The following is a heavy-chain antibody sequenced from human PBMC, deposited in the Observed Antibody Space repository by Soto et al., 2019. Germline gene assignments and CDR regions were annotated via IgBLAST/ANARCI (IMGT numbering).Heavy chain of an antibody. V-gene: IGHV4-39*01. D-gene: IGHD6-19*01. J-gene: IGHJ4*02. Sequence: SETLSLTCTVSGGSISSSSYYWGWIRQPPGKGLEWIGSIYYSGSTYYNPSLKSRVTISVDTSKNQFSLKLSSVTAADTAVYYCACGWYDWDYWGQGTLVTVSS. CDR3: ACGWYDWDY. CDR2: IYYSGST. CDR1: GGSISSSSYY.